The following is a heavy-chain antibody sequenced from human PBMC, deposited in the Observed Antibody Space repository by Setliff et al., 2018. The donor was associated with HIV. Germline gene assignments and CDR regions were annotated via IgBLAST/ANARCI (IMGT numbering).Heavy chain of an antibody. Sequence: PSETLSLTCAVSGSSISSSYRWGWIRQSPGKGLEWIGNIYNSGSTYYNPSLKSRVTMSVDTSKNQFSLKLSSVTAVDTAIYYCTKTPLWFDKADWHFDLWGRGTLVTVSS. V-gene: IGHV4-28*01. CDR1: GSSISSSYR. D-gene: IGHD3-10*01. J-gene: IGHJ2*01. CDR2: IYNSGST. CDR3: TKTPLWFDKADWHFDL.